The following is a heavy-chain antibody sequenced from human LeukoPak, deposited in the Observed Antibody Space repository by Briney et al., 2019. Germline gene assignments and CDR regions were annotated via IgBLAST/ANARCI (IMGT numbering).Heavy chain of an antibody. J-gene: IGHJ5*02. Sequence: PSETLSLTCTVSGGSISSGGYYCSWIRQHPGKGLEWIGYIYYSGSTYYNPSLKSRVTISVDTSKNQFSLKLSSVTAADTAVYYCAREGSSGYWFDPWGQGTLVTVSS. CDR2: IYYSGST. CDR3: AREGSSGYWFDP. D-gene: IGHD3-22*01. V-gene: IGHV4-31*03. CDR1: GGSISSGGYY.